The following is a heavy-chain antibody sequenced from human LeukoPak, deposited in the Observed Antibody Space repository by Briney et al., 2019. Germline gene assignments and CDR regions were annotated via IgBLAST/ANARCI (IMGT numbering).Heavy chain of an antibody. CDR3: GRHIDFGRGYRNGYNY. J-gene: IGHJ4*02. Sequence: SLKASSKRFGYSFTTYLIGGVRQMPGKVLERMGIIYPDDYDTRYSPSFQGQITIWVDTSITTAYLQWSSLKASDTSLYYCGRHIDFGRGYRNGYNYWGQGTLVTVSS. D-gene: IGHD5-18*01. V-gene: IGHV5-51*01. CDR1: GYSFTTYL. CDR2: IYPDDYDT.